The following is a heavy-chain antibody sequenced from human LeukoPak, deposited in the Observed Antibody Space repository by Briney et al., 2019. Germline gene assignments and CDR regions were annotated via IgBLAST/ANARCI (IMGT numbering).Heavy chain of an antibody. CDR2: IYHSGST. D-gene: IGHD1-26*01. J-gene: IGHJ2*01. CDR1: GGSISSGGYS. CDR3: ARDAELRNWYFDL. Sequence: PSQTLSLTCAVSGGSISSGGYSWSWIRQPPGKGLEWIGYIYHSGSTYYNPSLKSRVTISVDRSKNQFSLKPSSVTAADTAVYYCARDAELRNWYFDLWGRGTLVTVSS. V-gene: IGHV4-30-2*01.